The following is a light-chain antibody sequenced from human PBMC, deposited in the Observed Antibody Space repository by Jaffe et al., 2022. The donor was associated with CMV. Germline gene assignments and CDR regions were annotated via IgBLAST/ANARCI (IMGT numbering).Light chain of an antibody. CDR2: IGS. Sequence: DIQMTQSPSSLSASIGDRVTITCRASEAIDNYLHWYQQKPGKAPTLLVYIGSRLHSGVPSRFSGSGSGADYSLTINGVQAEDVGTYYCQHNYRGPYSFGQGTKLQIK. CDR3: QHNYRGPYS. CDR1: EAIDNY. V-gene: IGKV1-39*01. J-gene: IGKJ2*03.